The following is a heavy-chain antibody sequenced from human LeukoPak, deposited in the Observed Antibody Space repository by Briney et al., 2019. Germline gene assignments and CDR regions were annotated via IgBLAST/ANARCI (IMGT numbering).Heavy chain of an antibody. CDR2: MNPNSGNT. Sequence: ASVKVSCKASGYTFTSYDINWVRQATGQGLEWMGWMNPNSGNTGYAQKFQGRVTMTRNTSISTAYMELSSLRSEDTAVYYRARPSPWENWFDPWGQGTLVTVSS. CDR1: GYTFTSYD. CDR3: ARPSPWENWFDP. V-gene: IGHV1-8*01. D-gene: IGHD1-26*01. J-gene: IGHJ5*02.